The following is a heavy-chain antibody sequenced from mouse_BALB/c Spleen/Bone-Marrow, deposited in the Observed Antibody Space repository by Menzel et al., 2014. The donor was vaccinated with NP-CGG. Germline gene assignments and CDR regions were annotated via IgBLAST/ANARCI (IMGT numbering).Heavy chain of an antibody. CDR2: IYPGDGDT. Sequence: QVQLQQPGAELVRPGSSVKISCKASGYAFSVYWMNWVKQRPGQGLEWIGQIYPGDGDTNYNGKFKGGATLTADKSSNTAYMQLSSLTSEDSAVYFCARGGISVDYWGQGTTLTVSS. V-gene: IGHV1-80*01. CDR3: ARGGISVDY. CDR1: GYAFSVYW. J-gene: IGHJ2*01.